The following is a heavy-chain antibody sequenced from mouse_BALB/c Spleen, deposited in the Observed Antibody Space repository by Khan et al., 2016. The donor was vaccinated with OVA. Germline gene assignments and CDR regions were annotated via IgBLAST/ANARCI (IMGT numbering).Heavy chain of an antibody. CDR2: IVPENGNT. V-gene: IGHV14-3*02. CDR3: VIGNGIDYGHYVFAY. Sequence: VQLQQSGAELVKPGASVKLSCTASGFTIKDTFIHWVKQRPEQGLEWIGRIVPENGNTKYDPKFQGTATMTADTSSNTAYLKLSHLTSEDTAVYYVVIGNGIDYGHYVFAYWGQGTLVTVSA. CDR1: GFTIKDTF. D-gene: IGHD1-1*02. J-gene: IGHJ3*01.